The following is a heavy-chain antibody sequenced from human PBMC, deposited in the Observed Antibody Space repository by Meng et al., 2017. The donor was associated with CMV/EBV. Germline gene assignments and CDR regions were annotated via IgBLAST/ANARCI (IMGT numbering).Heavy chain of an antibody. Sequence: GESLKISCAASGFTFSSYSMNWVRQAPGKGLEWVSSISSSSSYIYYADSVKGRFTISRDNSKNSLYLQMNSLSAEDTAVYYCARDLDDFWSVPWGQGTLVTVSS. D-gene: IGHD3-3*01. CDR1: GFTFSSYS. CDR3: ARDLDDFWSVP. CDR2: ISSSSSYI. J-gene: IGHJ5*02. V-gene: IGHV3-21*04.